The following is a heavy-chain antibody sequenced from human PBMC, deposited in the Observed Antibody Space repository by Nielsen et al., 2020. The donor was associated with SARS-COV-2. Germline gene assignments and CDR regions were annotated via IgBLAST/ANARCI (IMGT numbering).Heavy chain of an antibody. D-gene: IGHD2-8*01. V-gene: IGHV3-23*01. CDR3: ASAPRSLVSAPGDY. J-gene: IGHJ4*02. CDR2: ISAGGDTT. Sequence: GESLKISCAASGFTFRPYTMIWVRQAPGQGLEWVSAISAGGDTTQYADFGKGRFAISRDNSKKTGYLQMSSLRVEDTDVYYCASAPRSLVSAPGDYWGQGTLVTVSS. CDR1: GFTFRPYT.